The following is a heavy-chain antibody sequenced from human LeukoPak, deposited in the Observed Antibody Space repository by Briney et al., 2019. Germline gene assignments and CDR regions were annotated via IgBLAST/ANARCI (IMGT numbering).Heavy chain of an antibody. V-gene: IGHV1-69*13. CDR1: GGTFSSYA. CDR3: ARESYDSSGYLYYFDY. J-gene: IGHJ4*02. Sequence: ASVKVSCKASGGTFSSYAISWGRQAPGQGLEWMGGIIPIFGTANYAQKFQGRVTITADESTSTAYMELSSLRSEDTAVYYCARESYDSSGYLYYFDYWGQGTLVTVSS. CDR2: IIPIFGTA. D-gene: IGHD3-22*01.